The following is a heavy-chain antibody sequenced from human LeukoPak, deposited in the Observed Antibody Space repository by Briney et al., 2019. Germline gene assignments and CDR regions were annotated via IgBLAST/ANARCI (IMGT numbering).Heavy chain of an antibody. V-gene: IGHV3-48*02. D-gene: IGHD6-13*01. CDR2: ITTGSSTI. J-gene: IGHJ4*02. Sequence: RSLSLSCAVSGLTLSSYSMNCVRQAPRHWVGWVSYITTGSSTISYAHSVKGRFTISRDNAKTSLYLQINSLRDEDTAVYFCARDSSWAFDCWGQGTLVTVSS. CDR3: ARDSSWAFDC. CDR1: GLTLSSYS.